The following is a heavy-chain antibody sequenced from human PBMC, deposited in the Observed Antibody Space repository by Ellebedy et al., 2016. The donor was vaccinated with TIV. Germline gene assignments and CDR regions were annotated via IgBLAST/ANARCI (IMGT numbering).Heavy chain of an antibody. J-gene: IGHJ4*02. CDR1: GGSISSGGYY. CDR3: ARSGYSYGFSVFDY. D-gene: IGHD5-18*01. Sequence: MPSETLSLTCTVSGGSISSGGYYWSWIRQHPGKGLEWIGYIYYSGSTNYNPSLKSRVTISVDTSKNQFSLKLSSVTAADTAVYYCARSGYSYGFSVFDYWGQGTLVTVSS. CDR2: IYYSGST. V-gene: IGHV4-61*08.